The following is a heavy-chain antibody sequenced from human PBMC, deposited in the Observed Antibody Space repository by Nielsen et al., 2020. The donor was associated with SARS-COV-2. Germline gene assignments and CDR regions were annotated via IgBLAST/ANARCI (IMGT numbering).Heavy chain of an antibody. D-gene: IGHD1-1*01. Sequence: SETLSLTCTVSGGSISSGGYYWSWIRQHPGKGLEWIGYIYYSGSTYYNPSLKSRVTTSVDTSKNQFSLKLSSVTAADTAVYYCARGLLEYYYYMDVWGKGTTVTVSS. J-gene: IGHJ6*03. V-gene: IGHV4-31*03. CDR3: ARGLLEYYYYMDV. CDR2: IYYSGST. CDR1: GGSISSGGYY.